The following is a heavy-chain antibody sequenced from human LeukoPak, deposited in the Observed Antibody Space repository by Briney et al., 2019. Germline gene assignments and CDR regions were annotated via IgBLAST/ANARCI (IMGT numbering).Heavy chain of an antibody. D-gene: IGHD3-10*01. J-gene: IGHJ6*02. CDR1: GFTFDDYT. V-gene: IGHV3-43*01. CDR2: ISWDGGST. CDR3: AKAGRFGELSYYYYGMDV. Sequence: GGSLRLSCAASGFTFDDYTMHWVRQAPGQGLEWVSLISWDGGSTYYADSVKGRFTISRDNSKNSLYLQMNSLRTEDTALYYCAKAGRFGELSYYYYGMDVWGQGTTVTVSS.